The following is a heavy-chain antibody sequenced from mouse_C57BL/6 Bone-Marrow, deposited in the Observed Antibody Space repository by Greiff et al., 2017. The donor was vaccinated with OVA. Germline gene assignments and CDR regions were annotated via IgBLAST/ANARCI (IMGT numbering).Heavy chain of an antibody. V-gene: IGHV5-9-1*02. J-gene: IGHJ4*01. Sequence: EVKVEESGEGLVKPGGSLKLSCAASGFTFSSYAMSWVRQTPEKRLEWVAYISSGGDYIYYADTVKGRFTISRDNARNTLYLQMSSLKSEDTAMYYCTRLLDAMDYWGKGTSVTVSS. CDR2: ISSGGDYI. CDR3: TRLLDAMDY. D-gene: IGHD2-1*01. CDR1: GFTFSSYA.